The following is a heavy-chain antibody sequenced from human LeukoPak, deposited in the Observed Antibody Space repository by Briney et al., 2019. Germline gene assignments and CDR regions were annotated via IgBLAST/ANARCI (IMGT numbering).Heavy chain of an antibody. D-gene: IGHD3-9*01. CDR2: IYYSGST. V-gene: IGHV4-59*01. Sequence: PSETLSLTCTVSGGSISSYYWSWIRQPPGKGLEWIGYIYYSGSTNYNPSLKSRVTILVDTSKNQFSLKLSSVTAADTAVYYCARGNYDILTGYYWSPYFDYWGQGTLVTVSS. J-gene: IGHJ4*02. CDR1: GGSISSYY. CDR3: ARGNYDILTGYYWSPYFDY.